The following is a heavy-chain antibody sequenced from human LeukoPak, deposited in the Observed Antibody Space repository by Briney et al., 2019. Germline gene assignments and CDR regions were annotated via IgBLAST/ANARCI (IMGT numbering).Heavy chain of an antibody. V-gene: IGHV3-48*03. CDR3: AKVKEEGATIVTAFDI. Sequence: PGGSLRLSCAASGFTFSSYEMNWVRQAPGKGLEWVSYISSSGSTIYYADSVKGRFTISRDNAKNSLYLQMNSLRAEDTAVYYCAKVKEEGATIVTAFDIWGQGTMVTVSS. J-gene: IGHJ3*02. CDR2: ISSSGSTI. D-gene: IGHD1-26*01. CDR1: GFTFSSYE.